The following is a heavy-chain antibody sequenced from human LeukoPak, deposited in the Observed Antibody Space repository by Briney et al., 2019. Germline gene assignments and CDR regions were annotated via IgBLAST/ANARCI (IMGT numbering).Heavy chain of an antibody. Sequence: SETLSLTCTVSGYSISSGYYWCWIRQPPGKGLECIGSSYHSGSNYYNPSLKSRVTISVDTSKNQCSLKLSSVTAADTAVYYCARELKLRNNWFDPWGQGNLVTVSS. D-gene: IGHD3-16*01. V-gene: IGHV4-38-2*02. CDR1: GYSISSGYY. CDR3: ARELKLRNNWFDP. CDR2: SYHSGSN. J-gene: IGHJ5*02.